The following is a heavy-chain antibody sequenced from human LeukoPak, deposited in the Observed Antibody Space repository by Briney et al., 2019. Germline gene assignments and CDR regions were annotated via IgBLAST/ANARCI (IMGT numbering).Heavy chain of an antibody. V-gene: IGHV1-2*02. J-gene: IGHJ6*03. CDR2: INPNSGGT. Sequence: LRASVKVSCKASGYTFTGYYIHWVRQAPGQGLEWMGWINPNSGGTNSAQKFQGRVTMTRDTSISTAYMELSRLTSDDTAVYSCARGVTARGFYYYMDIWGKGTTVTISS. D-gene: IGHD2-21*02. CDR1: GYTFTGYY. CDR3: ARGVTARGFYYYMDI.